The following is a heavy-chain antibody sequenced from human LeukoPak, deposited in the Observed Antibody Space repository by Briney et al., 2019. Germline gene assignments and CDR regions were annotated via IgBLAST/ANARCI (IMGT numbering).Heavy chain of an antibody. Sequence: GGSLRLCCVASGFTFRDSWMHWIRQAPGKGLEWVANINQDGSHKYYVDSVEGRFTISRDTAENSVHLQMNSLRAEDTAVYYCARDRGFTSYDYWGQGILVTVSS. CDR3: ARDRGFTSYDY. CDR2: INQDGSHK. CDR1: GFTFRDSW. J-gene: IGHJ4*02. D-gene: IGHD5-12*01. V-gene: IGHV3-7*01.